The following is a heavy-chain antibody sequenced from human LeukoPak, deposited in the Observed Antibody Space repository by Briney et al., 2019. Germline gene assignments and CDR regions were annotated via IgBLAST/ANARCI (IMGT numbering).Heavy chain of an antibody. CDR1: GGSISSYY. V-gene: IGHV4-59*01. D-gene: IGHD2-21*01. CDR2: IYYSGST. J-gene: IGHJ3*02. CDR3: ARAGAYCGGDCYEADAFDI. Sequence: PSETLSLTCTVSGGSISSYYWSWIRQLPGKGLEWIGYIYYSGSTNYNPSLKSRVTISVDTSKNQFSLKLSSVTAADTAVYYCARAGAYCGGDCYEADAFDIWGQGTMVTVSS.